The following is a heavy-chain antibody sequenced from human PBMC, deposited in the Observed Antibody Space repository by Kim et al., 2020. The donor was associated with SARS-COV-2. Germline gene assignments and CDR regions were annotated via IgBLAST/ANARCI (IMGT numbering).Heavy chain of an antibody. Sequence: GGSLRPSCAASGFTFGDYAMHWVRLTPGKGLEWVSGINSNGDTMGYADSVKGRFTISRDNAQKSLYLQMNSLRAEDTALYYCAKDKSPPYDSSGFSFYYFDYWGQGALVTVSS. CDR3: AKDKSPPYDSSGFSFYYFDY. J-gene: IGHJ4*02. CDR2: INSNGDTM. D-gene: IGHD3-22*01. V-gene: IGHV3-9*01. CDR1: GFTFGDYA.